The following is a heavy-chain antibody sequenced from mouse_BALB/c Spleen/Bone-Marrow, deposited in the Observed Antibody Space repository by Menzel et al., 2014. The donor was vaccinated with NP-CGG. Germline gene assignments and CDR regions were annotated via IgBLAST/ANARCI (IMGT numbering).Heavy chain of an antibody. D-gene: IGHD1-1*01. J-gene: IGHJ1*01. CDR2: INPDSSTI. V-gene: IGHV4-1*02. CDR3: ARLNYYGSLFV. Sequence: EVKLQESGGGLVQPGGSLKLSCAASGFDFSGYWMSWVRQAPGKGLEWIGGINPDSSTINYTPSLKDKFIISRDNAKNTLYLQMSKVRSEDTALYYCARLNYYGSLFVWGAGTTVTVSS. CDR1: GFDFSGYW.